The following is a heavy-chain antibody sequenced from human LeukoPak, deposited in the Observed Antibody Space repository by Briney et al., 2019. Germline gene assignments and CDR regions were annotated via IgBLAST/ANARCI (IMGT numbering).Heavy chain of an antibody. V-gene: IGHV4-61*09. J-gene: IGHJ5*02. Sequence: SETLSLTCTVSGGSISSGSYYWSWIRQPAGKGLEWIGHIYTSGSTDYNPSLKSRVTISLDTSKNQFSLKLSSVTAADTAVYYCAREWAVAGTRWFDPWGQGTLVTVSS. CDR3: AREWAVAGTRWFDP. D-gene: IGHD6-19*01. CDR2: IYTSGST. CDR1: GGSISSGSYY.